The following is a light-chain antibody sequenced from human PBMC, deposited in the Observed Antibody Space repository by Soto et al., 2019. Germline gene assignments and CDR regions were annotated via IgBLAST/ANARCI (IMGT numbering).Light chain of an antibody. J-gene: IGKJ1*01. Sequence: VDRVPIPCLASQTISTWMAWYQQKPGKAPKLLVYDASTLQSGVASRFSGSGSGTEFTLIISGLQPDDSATYYCQQYTNTNNPWMFGQGTKVDIK. V-gene: IGKV1-5*01. CDR3: QQYTNTNNPWM. CDR1: QTISTW. CDR2: DAS.